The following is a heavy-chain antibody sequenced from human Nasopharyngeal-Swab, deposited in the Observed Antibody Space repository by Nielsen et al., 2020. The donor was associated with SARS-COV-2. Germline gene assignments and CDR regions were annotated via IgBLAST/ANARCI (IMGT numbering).Heavy chain of an antibody. V-gene: IGHV3-23*01. J-gene: IGHJ3*02. D-gene: IGHD3-9*01. CDR1: GFIFSSYA. CDR3: AKKLENILRYFDWLLDAFDI. CDR2: ISGSGGST. Sequence: ESLMIYCAASGFIFSSYALRWVRQAPGKGLEGVSAISGSGGSTYYADSVKGRFTISRDNSKNTLYLQMNSLRAEDTAVYYCAKKLENILRYFDWLLDAFDIWGQGTMVTVSS.